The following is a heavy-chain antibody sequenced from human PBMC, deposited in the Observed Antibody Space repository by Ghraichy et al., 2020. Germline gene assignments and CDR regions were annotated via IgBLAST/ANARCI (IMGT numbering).Heavy chain of an antibody. J-gene: IGHJ5*02. CDR2: ISGSGGST. Sequence: GGSLRLSCAASGFTFSSYAMSWVRQAPGKGLEWVSAISGSGGSTYYADSVKGRFTISRDNSKNTLYLQMNSLRAEDTAVYYCALNPHYSNYVFWFDPWGQGTLVTVSS. V-gene: IGHV3-23*01. CDR3: ALNPHYSNYVFWFDP. D-gene: IGHD4-11*01. CDR1: GFTFSSYA.